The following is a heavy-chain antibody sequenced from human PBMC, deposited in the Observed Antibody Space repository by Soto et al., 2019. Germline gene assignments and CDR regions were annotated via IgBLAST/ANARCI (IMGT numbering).Heavy chain of an antibody. J-gene: IGHJ4*02. CDR2: INAGNGNT. CDR1: GYTFTSYA. D-gene: IGHD3-22*01. CDR3: ARGGYYDSSGYYPFDY. V-gene: IGHV1-3*01. Sequence: ASVKVSCKASGYTFTSYAMHWVRQAPGQRLEWMGWINAGNGNTKYSQKFQGRVTITRDTSASTAYMELSSLRSEDTAVYYCARGGYYDSSGYYPFDYWGQGTLVTVSS.